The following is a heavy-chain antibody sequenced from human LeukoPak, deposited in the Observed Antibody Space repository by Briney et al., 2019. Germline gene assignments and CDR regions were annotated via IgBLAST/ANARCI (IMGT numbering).Heavy chain of an antibody. D-gene: IGHD3-22*01. CDR3: AKDLEGGLGGDYYDSSGYGAFDI. Sequence: GGSLRLSCAASGFTFSSYAMSWVRQAPGKGLEWVSVIYSGGSTYYSDSVKGRSTISRENSKNTLYLQMNSLRAEDTAVYYCAKDLEGGLGGDYYDSSGYGAFDIWGQGTMVTVSS. J-gene: IGHJ3*02. CDR2: IYSGGST. CDR1: GFTFSSYA. V-gene: IGHV3-23*03.